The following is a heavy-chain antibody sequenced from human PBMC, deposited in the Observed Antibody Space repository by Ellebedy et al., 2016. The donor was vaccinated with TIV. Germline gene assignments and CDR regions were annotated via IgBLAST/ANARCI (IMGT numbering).Heavy chain of an antibody. D-gene: IGHD3-22*01. J-gene: IGHJ4*02. Sequence: GESLKISCAASGFTVSSNYMSWVRQAPGKGLEWVSVIYSGGSTYYADSVKGRFTISRDNSKNTLYLQMSSLRAEDTAVYYCASGRDSSGYYFDYWGQGTLVTVSS. V-gene: IGHV3-53*01. CDR2: IYSGGST. CDR3: ASGRDSSGYYFDY. CDR1: GFTVSSNY.